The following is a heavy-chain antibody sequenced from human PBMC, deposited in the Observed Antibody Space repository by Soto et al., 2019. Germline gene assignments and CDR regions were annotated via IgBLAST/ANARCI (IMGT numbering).Heavy chain of an antibody. V-gene: IGHV1-18*01. CDR2: ISPSNGNT. D-gene: IGHD3-3*01. CDR3: ARNIMSFGVDNHGNYFDY. J-gene: IGHJ4*02. Sequence: ASVKVSCKASGYTFSSYGLSWVRQAPGQGLEWMGWISPSNGNTNYAQKFQGRLTMTTDTSTSTAYMELRSLRSDDATVYYCARNIMSFGVDNHGNYFDYWGQGTMVTVSS. CDR1: GYTFSSYG.